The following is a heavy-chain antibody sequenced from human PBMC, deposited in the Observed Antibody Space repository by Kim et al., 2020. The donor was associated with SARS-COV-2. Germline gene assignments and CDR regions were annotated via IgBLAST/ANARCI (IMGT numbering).Heavy chain of an antibody. Sequence: NYNPSLKSRVTMSVDTSKNQFSLKLSSVTAADTAVYYCARGQYSSSRYDYWGQGTLVTVSS. CDR3: ARGQYSSSRYDY. J-gene: IGHJ4*02. D-gene: IGHD6-6*01. V-gene: IGHV4-4*07.